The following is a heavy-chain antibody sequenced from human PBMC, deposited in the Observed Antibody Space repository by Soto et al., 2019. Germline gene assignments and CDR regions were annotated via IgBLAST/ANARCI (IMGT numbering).Heavy chain of an antibody. CDR3: AKNVNSGSGSQYFDY. J-gene: IGHJ4*02. CDR2: FRGSGDDGTT. D-gene: IGHD3-10*01. CDR1: GFTFSSYS. Sequence: PGGSLRLSCAASGFTFSSYSMSWVRQAPGKRLEWVSGFRGSGDDGTTYYADSVKGRFTISRDNSKNMLFLQMNSLRAEDTAIYYCAKNVNSGSGSQYFDYWGQGTLVTVPS. V-gene: IGHV3-23*01.